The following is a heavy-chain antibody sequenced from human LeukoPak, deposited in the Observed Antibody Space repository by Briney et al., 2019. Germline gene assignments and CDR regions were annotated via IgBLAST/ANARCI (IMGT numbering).Heavy chain of an antibody. CDR3: ARSGYSSSWYGAYFDY. Sequence: GGSLRLSCAASGFTFSSYAMNWVRQAPGKGLEWVSSIGTRSSSIYYADSVKGRFTISRDNAKNSLYLQMNSLRAEDTAVYYCARSGYSSSWYGAYFDYWGQGTLVTVSS. CDR1: GFTFSSYA. D-gene: IGHD6-13*01. CDR2: IGTRSSSI. V-gene: IGHV3-21*01. J-gene: IGHJ4*02.